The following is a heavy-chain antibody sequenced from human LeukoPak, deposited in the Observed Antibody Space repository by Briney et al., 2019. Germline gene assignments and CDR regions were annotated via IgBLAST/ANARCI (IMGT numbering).Heavy chain of an antibody. CDR2: ISWNSGSI. Sequence: GGSLRLSCAASGFTFDDYAMHWVRQAPGKGLEWVSGISWNSGSIGYADSVKGRFTISRDNAKNSLYLQMNSLRAEDTAVYYCARVGCSSTSCYTEYFDYWGQGTLVTVSS. V-gene: IGHV3-9*01. CDR1: GFTFDDYA. D-gene: IGHD2-2*02. CDR3: ARVGCSSTSCYTEYFDY. J-gene: IGHJ4*02.